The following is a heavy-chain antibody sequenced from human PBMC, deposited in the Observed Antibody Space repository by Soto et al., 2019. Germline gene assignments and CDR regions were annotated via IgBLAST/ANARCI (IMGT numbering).Heavy chain of an antibody. Sequence: EVQLLESGGGLVQPGGSLRLSCAASGFTFSSYAMSWVRQAPGKGLEWVSAISGSGGSTYYADSVKGRFTISRDNSKNTLYLKMNSLRAEDTAVYYCAKVGGGDCSSTSCYAPPHGYYFDYWGQGTLVTVSS. V-gene: IGHV3-23*01. D-gene: IGHD2-2*01. CDR1: GFTFSSYA. CDR2: ISGSGGST. J-gene: IGHJ4*02. CDR3: AKVGGGDCSSTSCYAPPHGYYFDY.